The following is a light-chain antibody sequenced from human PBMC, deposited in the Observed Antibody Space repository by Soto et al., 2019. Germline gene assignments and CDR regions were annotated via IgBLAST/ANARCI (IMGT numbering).Light chain of an antibody. CDR3: QQRSNS. J-gene: IGKJ5*01. CDR1: QSVSSY. CDR2: DAS. V-gene: IGKV3-11*01. Sequence: EIVLTQSPATLSLSPGERATLSCRASQSVSSYLAWYQQKPGQAPRLLIYDASNRATGIPARFSGSGSGTDFTLTISSLEPEDCAVYYWQQRSNSCGQGTRLEIK.